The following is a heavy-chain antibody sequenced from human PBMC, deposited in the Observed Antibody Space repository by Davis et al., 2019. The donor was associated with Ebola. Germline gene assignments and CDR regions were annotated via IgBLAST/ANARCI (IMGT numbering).Heavy chain of an antibody. V-gene: IGHV3-23*01. CDR1: GVSFSGYA. Sequence: GGSLRLSCAASGVSFSGYAMNWVRQAPGKGLEWVSRISGSYDTTFYSDSVKGRFAISRDNSKNTLSLQLNSLRAEDTATYYCARLDCTSASCHTGNFYYYYGVDVWGQGTTVTVSS. CDR3: ARLDCTSASCHTGNFYYYYGVDV. D-gene: IGHD2-2*02. J-gene: IGHJ6*02. CDR2: ISGSYDTT.